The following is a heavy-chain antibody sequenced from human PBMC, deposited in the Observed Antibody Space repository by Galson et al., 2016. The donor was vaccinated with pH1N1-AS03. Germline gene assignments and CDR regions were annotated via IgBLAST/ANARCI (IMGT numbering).Heavy chain of an antibody. CDR3: AREPWGSTQGEY. D-gene: IGHD3-16*01. V-gene: IGHV3-53*01. Sequence: LRLSCAASGFTINNNYMSWVRQAPGKGLEWVSVIYGGGDTFYADSVKGRFTICRDNSKNTVYLQMNSLRVEDTAVYYCAREPWGSTQGEYWGQGTLVTVSS. CDR1: GFTINNNY. CDR2: IYGGGDT. J-gene: IGHJ4*02.